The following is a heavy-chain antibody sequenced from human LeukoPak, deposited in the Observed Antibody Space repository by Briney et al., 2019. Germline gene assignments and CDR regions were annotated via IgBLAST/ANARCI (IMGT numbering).Heavy chain of an antibody. D-gene: IGHD2-15*01. V-gene: IGHV1-8*03. J-gene: IGHJ4*02. Sequence: GASVKVSCKASGYTFTSYDINWVRQATGQGLEWMGWMNPNSGYTGYAQKFQGRVTITRNTSISTAYVELSSLRSEDTAVYYCARGPWWHYFDYWGQGTLVTVSS. CDR1: GYTFTSYD. CDR2: MNPNSGYT. CDR3: ARGPWWHYFDY.